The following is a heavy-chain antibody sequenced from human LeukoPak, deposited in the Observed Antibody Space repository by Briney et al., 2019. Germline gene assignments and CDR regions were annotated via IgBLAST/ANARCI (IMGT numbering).Heavy chain of an antibody. CDR1: GFTFITYE. CDR2: IDSNSRTI. J-gene: IGHJ4*02. Sequence: GSLRLSCAASGFTFITYEMDWVRQAPGKGLEWISYIDSNSRTIHYADSVRGRFTISRDNAKNSLYLQMNSLRAEDTAVYYCARWADLGWLAYWGQGTLVTVSS. CDR3: ARWADLGWLAY. V-gene: IGHV3-48*03. D-gene: IGHD6-19*01.